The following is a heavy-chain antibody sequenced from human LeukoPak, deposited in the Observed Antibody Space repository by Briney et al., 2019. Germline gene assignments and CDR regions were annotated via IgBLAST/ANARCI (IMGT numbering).Heavy chain of an antibody. D-gene: IGHD2-15*01. Sequence: GESLKISCKGSGYTFTTYWIGWVRQMPGKGLEWMGIIFPADSDTKYSPSFQGQATMSADKSISTAYLQWSSLKASDTATYYCARPGGYCIGNTCEGAFDIWGQGTVVTVSS. CDR1: GYTFTTYW. J-gene: IGHJ3*02. V-gene: IGHV5-51*01. CDR2: IFPADSDT. CDR3: ARPGGYCIGNTCEGAFDI.